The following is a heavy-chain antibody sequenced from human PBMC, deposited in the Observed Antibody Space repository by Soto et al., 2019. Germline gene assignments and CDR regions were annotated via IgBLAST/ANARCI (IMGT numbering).Heavy chain of an antibody. CDR3: VRDADYTSRYSYYYARSV. CDR1: GGSICTYS. CDR2: VYYSGST. V-gene: IGHV4-59*01. J-gene: IGHJ6*02. Sequence: SVTLALTCSVSGGSICTYSWSCIRQPPGKGLGWVGSVYYSGSTNYTPSLNRRVTISVDTSKNQFSLKLTSVTAAATAIYYCVRDADYTSRYSYYYARSVWDQGTRVTVSS. D-gene: IGHD2-2*02.